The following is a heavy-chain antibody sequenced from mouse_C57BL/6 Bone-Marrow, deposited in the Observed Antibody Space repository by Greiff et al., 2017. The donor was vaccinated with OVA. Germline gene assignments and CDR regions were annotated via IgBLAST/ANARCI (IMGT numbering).Heavy chain of an antibody. CDR1: GFTFSDYY. CDR2: ISNGGGST. CDR3: ASRYERCAY. V-gene: IGHV5-12*01. D-gene: IGHD1-1*01. J-gene: IGHJ3*01. Sequence: DVMLVESGGGLVQPGGSLKLSCAASGFTFSDYYMYWVRQTPEKRLEWVAYISNGGGSTYYPDTVKGRFTISRDNAKNTLYLQMSRLKSEDTAMDYCASRYERCAYWGQGTLVTVSA.